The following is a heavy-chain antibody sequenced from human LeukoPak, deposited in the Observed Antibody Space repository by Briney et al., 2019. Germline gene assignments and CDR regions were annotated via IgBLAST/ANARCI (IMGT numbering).Heavy chain of an antibody. CDR1: GGSVTAYY. J-gene: IGHJ3*02. CDR3: ARALYARAWYAFDI. CDR2: ISYRGST. Sequence: SEIPLLTCTVSGGSVTAYYWSWIRQPPGKGLEWIGYISYRGSTNYNPSLKSRGTILVDTSKNQFTLKLSSVTAADTAVYYCARALYARAWYAFDIPDRRTMVTVSS. V-gene: IGHV4-59*02. D-gene: IGHD2/OR15-2a*01.